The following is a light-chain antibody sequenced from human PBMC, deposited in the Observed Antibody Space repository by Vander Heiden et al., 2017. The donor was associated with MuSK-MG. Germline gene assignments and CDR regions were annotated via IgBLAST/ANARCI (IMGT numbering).Light chain of an antibody. CDR3: QQYDSNPLWT. Sequence: DIVMTQSPDSLAVSLGERATINCKSSQSVLYSSNNKNYLAWYQQKPGHPPKLLIYWASTREAGVPDRFSGSGYGKDFTLTISSRQAEDVAVYYCQQYDSNPLWTFGQGTKVEIK. J-gene: IGKJ1*01. CDR1: QSVLYSSNNKNY. CDR2: WAS. V-gene: IGKV4-1*01.